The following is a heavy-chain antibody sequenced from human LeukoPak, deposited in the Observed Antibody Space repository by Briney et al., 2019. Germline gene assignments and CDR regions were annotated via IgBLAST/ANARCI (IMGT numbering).Heavy chain of an antibody. CDR3: ARTPYGSGSYHNCVIWFDP. Sequence: SETLFLTCAVYGGSFSGYYWSWIRQPPGKGLEWIGEINLSGSTNYNPSLKSRVTISIDTSKNQFSLKLSSVTAADTAVYYCARTPYGSGSYHNCVIWFDPWGQGTLVTVSS. J-gene: IGHJ5*02. CDR1: GGSFSGYY. D-gene: IGHD3-10*01. V-gene: IGHV4-34*01. CDR2: INLSGST.